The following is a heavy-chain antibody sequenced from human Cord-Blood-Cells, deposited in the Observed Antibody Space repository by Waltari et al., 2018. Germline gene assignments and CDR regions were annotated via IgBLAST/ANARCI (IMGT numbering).Heavy chain of an antibody. CDR3: ARFTYYYDSSGYYFDY. CDR1: GYRFTSYW. D-gene: IGHD3-22*01. CDR2: IYPGDSDT. J-gene: IGHJ4*02. V-gene: IGHV5-51*01. Sequence: EVQLVQSGAEVKKPGESLKISCKVSGYRFTSYWIGWVRQMPGKGLEWMGIIYPGDSDTRYSPSFQGQVTISADKSISTAYLQWSSLKASDTAMYYCARFTYYYDSSGYYFDYWGQGTLVTVSS.